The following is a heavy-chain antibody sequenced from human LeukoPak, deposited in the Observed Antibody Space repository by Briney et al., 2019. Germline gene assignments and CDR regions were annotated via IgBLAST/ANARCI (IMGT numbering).Heavy chain of an antibody. CDR1: GFTFSSYE. V-gene: IGHV4-59*01. CDR3: ARALGGGNDYYYYYMDV. CDR2: IYYSGST. D-gene: IGHD4-23*01. J-gene: IGHJ6*03. Sequence: GSLRLSCAASGFTFSSYEMNWVRQAPGKGLEWIGYIYYSGSTNYNPPLKSRVTISVDTSKNQFSLKLSSVTAADTAVYYCARALGGGNDYYYYYMDVWGKGTTVTVSS.